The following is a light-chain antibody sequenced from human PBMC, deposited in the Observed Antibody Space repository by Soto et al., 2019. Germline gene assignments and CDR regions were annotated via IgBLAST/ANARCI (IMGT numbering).Light chain of an antibody. CDR3: QQVYVYPST. J-gene: IGKJ4*01. V-gene: IGKV1-9*01. CDR2: PAS. Sequence: IHLSQSPSSLSASVGYRFTITCRASQGISSYLGWYQQKPGKAPNLLIYPASTLQSGVPSRFRGGGSGTDCTLTISSLQPEDFATYYCQQVYVYPSTFGGGTKVDI. CDR1: QGISSY.